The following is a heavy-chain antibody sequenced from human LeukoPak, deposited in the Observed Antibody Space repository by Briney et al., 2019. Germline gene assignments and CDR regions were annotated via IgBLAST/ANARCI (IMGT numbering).Heavy chain of an antibody. CDR1: GFTFSSYA. CDR2: TSGSGGST. V-gene: IGHV3-23*01. Sequence: GGSLRLSCAASGFTFSSYAMSWVRQAPGKGPEWVSATSGSGGSTYYADSVKGRFTISRDNSKNTLYLQMNSLRAEDTAVYYCAKDGLDIVATPFDYWGQGTLVTVSS. CDR3: AKDGLDIVATPFDY. D-gene: IGHD5-12*01. J-gene: IGHJ4*02.